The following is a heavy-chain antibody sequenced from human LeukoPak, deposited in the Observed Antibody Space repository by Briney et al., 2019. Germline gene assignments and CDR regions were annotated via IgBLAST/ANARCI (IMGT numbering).Heavy chain of an antibody. CDR2: INHSGST. Sequence: SETLSLTCAVYGGSFSGYYWSWIRQPPGKGLEWIGEINHSGSTNYNPSLKSRVTISVDTSKNQFSLKLSSVTAADTAVYYCARGVNYWGQGTLVTVSS. J-gene: IGHJ4*02. V-gene: IGHV4-34*01. CDR3: ARGVNY. CDR1: GGSFSGYY.